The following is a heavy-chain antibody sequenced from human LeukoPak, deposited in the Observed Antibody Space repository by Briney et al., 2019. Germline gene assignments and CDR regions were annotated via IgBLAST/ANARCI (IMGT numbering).Heavy chain of an antibody. V-gene: IGHV3-23*01. CDR2: ISGSGGST. Sequence: PGGSLRLSCAASGFTFSSYAMSWVRQAPGKGLEWVSAISGSGGSTYYADSVKGRFTISRDNAKNSLYLQMNSLRAEDTAVYYCARAGYSSGWLVYYGMDVWGQGTTVTVSS. CDR3: ARAGYSSGWLVYYGMDV. D-gene: IGHD6-19*01. CDR1: GFTFSSYA. J-gene: IGHJ6*02.